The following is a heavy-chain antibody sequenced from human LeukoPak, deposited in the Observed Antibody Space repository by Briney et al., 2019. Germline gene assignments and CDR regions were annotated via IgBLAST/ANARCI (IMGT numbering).Heavy chain of an antibody. Sequence: PSQTLSLTCTVSGYSISSGFYWGWIRQPPGKGLEWIGSIYHSGSTYYNSSLKSRVTISVDTSKNLFSLKLSSVTAADTAVYYCARGVLWFGELSPWGQGTLVTVSS. D-gene: IGHD3-10*01. CDR2: IYHSGST. V-gene: IGHV4-38-2*02. CDR3: ARGVLWFGELSP. J-gene: IGHJ5*02. CDR1: GYSISSGFY.